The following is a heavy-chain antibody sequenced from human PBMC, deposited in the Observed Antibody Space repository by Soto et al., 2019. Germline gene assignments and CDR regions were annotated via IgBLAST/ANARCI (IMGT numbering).Heavy chain of an antibody. V-gene: IGHV4-39*01. J-gene: IGHJ4*02. Sequence: SETLSLTCIVSGGSISSSSYYWGWIRQSPGKGLEWIGSIYYSGITHYNPSLKSRVTISLDTSKNQFSLKLSSVTAADTAVYFCARPARQDSVAGDYWGQGTQVTVSS. CDR1: GGSISSSSYY. CDR3: ARPARQDSVAGDY. CDR2: IYYSGIT. D-gene: IGHD6-19*01.